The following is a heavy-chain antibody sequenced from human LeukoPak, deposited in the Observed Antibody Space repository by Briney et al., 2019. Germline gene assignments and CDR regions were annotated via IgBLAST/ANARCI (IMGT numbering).Heavy chain of an antibody. CDR1: GFTFSSYA. D-gene: IGHD4-17*01. Sequence: PGGSLRLSCAASGFTFSSYAMSWVRQAPGKGLEWVSGISGSGDSTYYADSVKGRFTISRDNAKSSLYLQMNSLRAEDTAVYYCARDSQTLTTVTNWFDPWGQGTLVTVSS. V-gene: IGHV3-23*01. CDR2: ISGSGDST. J-gene: IGHJ5*02. CDR3: ARDSQTLTTVTNWFDP.